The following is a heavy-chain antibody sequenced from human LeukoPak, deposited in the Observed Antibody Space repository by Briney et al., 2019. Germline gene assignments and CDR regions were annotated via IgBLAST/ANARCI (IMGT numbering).Heavy chain of an antibody. CDR1: GGSFNDYY. D-gene: IGHD1-26*01. J-gene: IGHJ4*02. V-gene: IGHV4-59*04. CDR2: IYYSGGT. Sequence: PSETLSLTCDVPGGSFNDYYWSWIRQPPGKGLEWIGNIYYSGGTYYNPSLKSRVTMSVDTSKNQFFLKLNSVTAADTAVYYCARGRPYSGGYHLDYWGQGTLVTVSA. CDR3: ARGRPYSGGYHLDY.